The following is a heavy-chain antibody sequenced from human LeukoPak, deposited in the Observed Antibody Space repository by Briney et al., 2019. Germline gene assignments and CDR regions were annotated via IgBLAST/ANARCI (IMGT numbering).Heavy chain of an antibody. CDR3: AKLRYFDWLPHHDAFDI. J-gene: IGHJ3*02. V-gene: IGHV1-8*01. CDR1: GYTFTSYD. D-gene: IGHD3-9*01. CDR2: MNPNSGNT. Sequence: GASVKVSCKASGYTFTSYDINWVRQATGQGLEWMGWMNPNSGNTGYAQKFQGRVTMTRNTSISTAYMELSSLRSEDTAVYYCAKLRYFDWLPHHDAFDIWGQGTMVTVSS.